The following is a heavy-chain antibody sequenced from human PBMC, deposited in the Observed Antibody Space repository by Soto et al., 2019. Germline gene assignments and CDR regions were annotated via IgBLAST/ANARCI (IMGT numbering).Heavy chain of an antibody. V-gene: IGHV1-18*01. CDR3: AKNGQPPYYYYGMDV. Sequence: QGQLVQSGGEVKKPGASVKVSCKASGYTFTRYGISWVRQAPGQGLEWMGWISGYNGDTKYAQKFQGRDTMTVDTSTNTAYMELRSLTSDDRAVYYCAKNGQPPYYYYGMDVWGQGTTVTVSS. CDR1: GYTFTRYG. D-gene: IGHD2-8*01. J-gene: IGHJ6*02. CDR2: ISGYNGDT.